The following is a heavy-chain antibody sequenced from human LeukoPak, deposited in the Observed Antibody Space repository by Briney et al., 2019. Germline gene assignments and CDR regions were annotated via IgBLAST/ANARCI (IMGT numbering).Heavy chain of an antibody. D-gene: IGHD2-15*01. CDR1: GGSISSGNW. CDR2: IYHSGST. J-gene: IGHJ4*02. V-gene: IGHV4-4*02. CDR3: AKEALAAGPHYFDY. Sequence: PSGTPSLTCAVSGGSISSGNWWSWVRQPPGKGLEWIGEIYHSGSTNYNPSLKSRVTISVDKSKNQFSLKLTSVTAAGTAVYYCAKEALAAGPHYFDYWGQGTLVTVSS.